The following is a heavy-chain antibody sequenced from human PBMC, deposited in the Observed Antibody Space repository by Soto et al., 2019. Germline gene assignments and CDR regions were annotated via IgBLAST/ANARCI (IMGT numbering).Heavy chain of an antibody. J-gene: IGHJ5*02. CDR1: GGSISSSSYY. Sequence: SETLSLTCTVSGGSISSSSYYWGWIRQPPGKGLEWIGSIYYSGSTYYNPSLKSRVTISVDTSKDQFSLKLSSVTAADTAVYYCARPVVAATQWFDPWGQGTLVTVS. CDR3: ARPVVAATQWFDP. D-gene: IGHD2-15*01. CDR2: IYYSGST. V-gene: IGHV4-39*01.